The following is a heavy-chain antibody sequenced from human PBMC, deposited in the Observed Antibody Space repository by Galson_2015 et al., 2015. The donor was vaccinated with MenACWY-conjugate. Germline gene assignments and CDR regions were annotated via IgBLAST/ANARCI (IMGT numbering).Heavy chain of an antibody. CDR1: GFTFSSYA. CDR2: ISGSGGST. J-gene: IGHJ4*02. D-gene: IGHD1-26*01. Sequence: SLILSGAASGFTFSSYAMSWVRQAPGKGLEWVSAISGSGGSTYYADSVKGRFTISRDNSKNTLYLQMNSLRAEDTAVYYCAKDLSSYSGSSTYYFDYWGQGTLVTVSS. CDR3: AKDLSSYSGSSTYYFDY. V-gene: IGHV3-23*01.